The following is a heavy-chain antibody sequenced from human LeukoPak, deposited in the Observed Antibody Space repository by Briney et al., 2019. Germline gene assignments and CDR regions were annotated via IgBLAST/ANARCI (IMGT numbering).Heavy chain of an antibody. CDR1: GYTFTSYY. CDR2: INPSGGST. J-gene: IGHJ3*01. Sequence: ASVKVSCKASGYTFTSYYMHWVRQAPGQGLEWMGIINPSGGSTTYVQMFQGRVTMTRDTSTRTVYMELSSLRSEDTAAYYCAREGEVIVTDNLFYWGQGTMVTVSS. D-gene: IGHD2-21*01. V-gene: IGHV1-46*01. CDR3: AREGEVIVTDNLFY.